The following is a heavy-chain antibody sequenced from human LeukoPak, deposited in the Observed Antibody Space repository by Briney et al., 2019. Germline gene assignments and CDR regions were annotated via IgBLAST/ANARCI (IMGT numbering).Heavy chain of an antibody. CDR2: IRYDGSNK. CDR1: GFTFISYG. D-gene: IGHD3-22*01. CDR3: AKVTRDYYDSSGYT. Sequence: PGGSLRLSCAASGFTFISYGMHWVRQAPGRGLEWVALIRYDGSNKYYADSVKGRFTISRDNSKNTLYLQMNSLRAEDTAVYYCAKVTRDYYDSSGYTWGQGTLVTVSS. J-gene: IGHJ4*02. V-gene: IGHV3-30*02.